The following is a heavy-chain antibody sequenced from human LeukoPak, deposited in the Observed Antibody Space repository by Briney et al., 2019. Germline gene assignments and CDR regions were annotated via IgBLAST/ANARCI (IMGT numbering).Heavy chain of an antibody. CDR1: GFSFSTYT. CDR3: ARARRYRSSWYHDY. Sequence: GGSLRLSCAASGFSFSTYTMNWVRQAPGQGLDWVPYISSSSSTIYYADSVKGRFTISRDNANNSLYLQMNSLRDEDTAVYYCARARRYRSSWYHDYWGQGSLVTVSS. D-gene: IGHD6-13*01. CDR2: ISSSSSTI. V-gene: IGHV3-48*02. J-gene: IGHJ4*02.